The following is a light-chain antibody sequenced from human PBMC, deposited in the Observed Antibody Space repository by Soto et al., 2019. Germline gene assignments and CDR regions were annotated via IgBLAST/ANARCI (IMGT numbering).Light chain of an antibody. CDR2: KAS. V-gene: IGKV1-5*03. CDR1: QSIRSL. J-gene: IGKJ2*01. Sequence: DIQMTQSPSTLSASVGDRVTITCRASQSIRSLLAWYQQKPGKAPKLLIYKASSLESGVPSRFSGSGSGTEFTLTISSLQPDDFATYYCQQYNSYPYTFGQGTKLEIK. CDR3: QQYNSYPYT.